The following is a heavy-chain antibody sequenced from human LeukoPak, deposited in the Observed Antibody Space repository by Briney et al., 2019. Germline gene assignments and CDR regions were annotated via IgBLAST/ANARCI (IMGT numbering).Heavy chain of an antibody. CDR2: IRSKTDGGSI. CDR3: TTVVVVAATDDAFDI. V-gene: IGHV3-15*01. CDR1: GFTFSNAW. D-gene: IGHD2-15*01. J-gene: IGHJ3*02. Sequence: PGGSLRLSCAASGFTFSNAWMSWVRQAPGKGLEWVGRIRSKTDGGSIEYGAPVKGRFTISRDDSKNTLYLQMNSLKTEDTAVYYCTTVVVVAATDDAFDIWGQGTMVTVSS.